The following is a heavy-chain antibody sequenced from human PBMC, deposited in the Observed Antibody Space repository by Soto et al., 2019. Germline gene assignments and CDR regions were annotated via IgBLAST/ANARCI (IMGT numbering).Heavy chain of an antibody. CDR1: GYTFSNYG. V-gene: IGHV1-18*01. D-gene: IGHD6-6*01. J-gene: IGHJ5*02. CDR3: ARKSSSSSWFDP. Sequence: RASVKVSCKASGYTFSNYGVSWVRQAPGQGLEWMGWISGYNGNTNYAQNFQGRVTMTADPSTRTAYMDLRSLRSDDTAVYFCARKSSSSSWFDPWGQGTLVTSPQ. CDR2: ISGYNGNT.